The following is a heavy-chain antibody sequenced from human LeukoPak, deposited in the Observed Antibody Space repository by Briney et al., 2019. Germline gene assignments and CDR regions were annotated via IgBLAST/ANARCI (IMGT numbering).Heavy chain of an antibody. CDR3: ASHTHYYGSGSYRRHYYYGMDV. J-gene: IGHJ6*02. CDR1: GFTVSNNY. Sequence: GGSLRLSCAASGFTVSNNYMSWVRQAPGKGLEWASLIYSGGSTYYADSVKGRFTISRDNSKNTLYLQMNSLRAEDTAVYYCASHTHYYGSGSYRRHYYYGMDVWGQGTTVTVSS. V-gene: IGHV3-53*01. D-gene: IGHD3-10*01. CDR2: IYSGGST.